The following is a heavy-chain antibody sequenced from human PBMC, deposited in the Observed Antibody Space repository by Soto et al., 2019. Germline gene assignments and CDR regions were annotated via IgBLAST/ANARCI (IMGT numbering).Heavy chain of an antibody. CDR3: AKGGNSSLPFDY. CDR1: GGSISPYY. Sequence: QVQLQESGPGLVKPSETLSLTCTVSGGSISPYYWSWIRQPLGKGLEWIGNINYSGSTDYNPSLKHRVTISIDTSTNQYSLKLTSVTAADTAVYYCAKGGNSSLPFDYWGQGTLVTVSS. D-gene: IGHD3-22*01. CDR2: INYSGST. V-gene: IGHV4-59*01. J-gene: IGHJ4*02.